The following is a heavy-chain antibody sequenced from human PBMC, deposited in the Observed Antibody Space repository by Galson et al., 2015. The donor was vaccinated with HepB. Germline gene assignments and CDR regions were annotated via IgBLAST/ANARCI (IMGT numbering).Heavy chain of an antibody. CDR2: ISYDGSNK. D-gene: IGHD1-26*01. CDR1: GFTFSSYG. J-gene: IGHJ4*02. V-gene: IGHV3-30*18. Sequence: SLRLSCAASGFTFSSYGMHWVRQAPGKGLEWVAVISYDGSNKYYADSVKGRFTISRDNSKNTLYLQMNSLRAEDTAVYYCAKGGVGANHMRGIFDYWGPGTLVTVSS. CDR3: AKGGVGANHMRGIFDY.